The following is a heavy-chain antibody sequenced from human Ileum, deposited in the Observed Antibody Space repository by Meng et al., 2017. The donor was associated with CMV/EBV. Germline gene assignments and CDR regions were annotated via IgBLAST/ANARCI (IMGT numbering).Heavy chain of an antibody. CDR3: ARDLRPCGADCSGSAFAL. CDR2: ITGIAGNTYFDT. J-gene: IGHJ3*01. V-gene: IGHV3-23*01. D-gene: IGHD2-21*01. Sequence: GGSLRLSCAASGFTFSNSAMSWVRQAPGKGLEWVSTITGIAGNTYFDTYYADSVKGRFTISRDNSKSTLYLQMNSLRAEDTAVYYCARDLRPCGADCSGSAFALWGQGTMVTVSS. CDR1: GFTFSNSA.